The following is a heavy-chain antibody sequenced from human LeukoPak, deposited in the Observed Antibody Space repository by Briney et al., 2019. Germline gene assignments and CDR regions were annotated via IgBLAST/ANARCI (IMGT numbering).Heavy chain of an antibody. Sequence: PGGSLRLSCAASGFTFSNYWMGWVRQAPGKRPEWVANMNIDGSEKYYADSVKGRFTISRDNAKNSLYLQMNSLRAEDMAVYFCARSSDRYGMDVWGQGTTVTVSS. V-gene: IGHV3-7*01. CDR2: MNIDGSEK. J-gene: IGHJ6*02. CDR1: GFTFSNYW. CDR3: ARSSDRYGMDV. D-gene: IGHD2-15*01.